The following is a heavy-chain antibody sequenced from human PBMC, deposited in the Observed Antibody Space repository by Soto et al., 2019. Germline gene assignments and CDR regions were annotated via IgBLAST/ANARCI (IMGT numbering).Heavy chain of an antibody. CDR1: GYTFGSYG. D-gene: IGHD3-10*01. J-gene: IGHJ3*02. V-gene: IGHV1-18*01. Sequence: QVQLVQSGAEVKKPGASVKVSCKSSGYTFGSYGISWVRQAPGQGLEWMGWINDYNTYAQKFRGRLTMTTDTSTSTVYMELRSLTSDDTAVYYCARDRGRFPDTFDIWGQGTMVTVSS. CDR2: INDYN. CDR3: ARDRGRFPDTFDI.